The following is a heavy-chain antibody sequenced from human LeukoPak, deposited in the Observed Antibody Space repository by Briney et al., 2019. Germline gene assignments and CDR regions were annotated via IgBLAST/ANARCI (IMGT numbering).Heavy chain of an antibody. CDR3: ATIMTTVTTFYYYYGMDV. J-gene: IGHJ6*02. Sequence: ASVKVSCKASGYTFTGYYMHWVRQAPGQGLEWMGWINPNSGGTNYAQKFQGRVTMTRDTSISTAYMELSRLRSDDTAVYYCATIMTTVTTFYYYYGMDVWGQGTTVTVSS. V-gene: IGHV1-2*02. CDR1: GYTFTGYY. D-gene: IGHD4-17*01. CDR2: INPNSGGT.